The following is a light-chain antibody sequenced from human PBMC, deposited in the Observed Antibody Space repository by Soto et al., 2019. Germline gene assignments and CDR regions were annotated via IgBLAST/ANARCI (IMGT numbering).Light chain of an antibody. Sequence: IVLTQSPGTLSLSPGEGATLSCRASQSVASTFLAWYQQKPGQPPRLLIYGASTRATGVPDRFSGSGSGTDFTLTISRLEPEDFALYFCQQYNNAPFTFGPGTRVDVK. CDR1: QSVASTF. J-gene: IGKJ3*01. V-gene: IGKV3-20*01. CDR2: GAS. CDR3: QQYNNAPFT.